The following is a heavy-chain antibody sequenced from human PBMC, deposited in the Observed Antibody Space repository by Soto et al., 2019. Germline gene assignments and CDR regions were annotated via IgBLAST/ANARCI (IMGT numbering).Heavy chain of an antibody. V-gene: IGHV1-18*04. D-gene: IGHD6-19*01. Sequence: RASVKVSCKTSGYTFTSYGISWVRQAPGQGLEWMGWISAYNGNTNYAQKLQGRVTMTTDTSTSTAYMELRSLRSDDTAVYYCATGPGYSSGWGYYYYGMDVWGQGTTVTVSS. J-gene: IGHJ6*02. CDR3: ATGPGYSSGWGYYYYGMDV. CDR2: ISAYNGNT. CDR1: GYTFTSYG.